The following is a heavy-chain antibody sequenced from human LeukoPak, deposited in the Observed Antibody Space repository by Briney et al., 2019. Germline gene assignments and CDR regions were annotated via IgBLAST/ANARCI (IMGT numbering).Heavy chain of an antibody. CDR1: GFTFSSYW. D-gene: IGHD3/OR15-3a*01. CDR3: ARATVGTGSHYYMDV. CDR2: IKQVGSEK. J-gene: IGHJ6*03. V-gene: IGHV3-7*01. Sequence: PGGSLRLSCAASGFTFSSYWMSWVRQGPGKGLEWVANIKQVGSEKYYVDSVKGRFTNSRDNAKNSLYLQMNSLRAEDTAVYYCARATVGTGSHYYMDVWGEGTTVTVSS.